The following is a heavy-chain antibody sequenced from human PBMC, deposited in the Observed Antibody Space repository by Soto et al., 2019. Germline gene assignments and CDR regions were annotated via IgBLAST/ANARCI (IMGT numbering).Heavy chain of an antibody. CDR3: ARFYDSSGYPNPDAFDI. CDR1: GYTFTSYY. V-gene: IGHV1-46*01. J-gene: IGHJ3*02. Sequence: ASVKVSCKASGYTFTSYYMHWVRQAPGQGLEWMGIINPSGGSTSYAQKFQGRVTMTRDTSTSTVYMELSSLRSEDTAVYYCARFYDSSGYPNPDAFDIWGQGTMVNVSS. D-gene: IGHD3-22*01. CDR2: INPSGGST.